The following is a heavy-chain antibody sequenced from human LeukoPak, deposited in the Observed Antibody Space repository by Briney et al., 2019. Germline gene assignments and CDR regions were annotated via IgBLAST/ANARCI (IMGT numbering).Heavy chain of an antibody. CDR1: GFTFSSYA. CDR3: AKVPLWFGELLNFDY. Sequence: GGSLRLSCAASGFTFSSYAMSWVRQAPGKGLEWVSAISGSGGSTYYADSVKGRFTISRDNSKNTLYLQMNSLRAEDTAVYYCAKVPLWFGELLNFDYWGQGTLVTVSS. D-gene: IGHD3-10*01. V-gene: IGHV3-23*01. J-gene: IGHJ4*02. CDR2: ISGSGGST.